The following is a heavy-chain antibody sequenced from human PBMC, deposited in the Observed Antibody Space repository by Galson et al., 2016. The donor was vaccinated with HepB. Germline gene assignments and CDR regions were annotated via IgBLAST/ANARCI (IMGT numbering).Heavy chain of an antibody. CDR2: IYYTGST. Sequence: SETLSLTCTVSGGSISTYYWSWIRQSPGKGLEWIGYIYYTGSTHYSPSLKSRVTISVDTSKNQFSLKLSSVTAADTTVYFCARYYFDRSDHDAFDIWGQGTMVTVSS. V-gene: IGHV4-59*08. CDR1: GGSISTYY. J-gene: IGHJ3*02. CDR3: ARYYFDRSDHDAFDI. D-gene: IGHD3-22*01.